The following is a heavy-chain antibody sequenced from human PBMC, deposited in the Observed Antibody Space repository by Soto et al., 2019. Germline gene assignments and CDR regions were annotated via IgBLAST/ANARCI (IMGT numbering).Heavy chain of an antibody. J-gene: IGHJ4*02. CDR1: GFSLSTSGVG. CDR2: IYWDDSK. V-gene: IGHV2-5*02. Sequence: QITLKESGPALVKPTQPLTLTGTFSGFSLSTSGVGVGRIRQPPGKALEWLAVIYWDDSKHYSSSLESRLNITKDTSKNQVVLTLTNMDPLDTATYFCAHKGYGDYPLDSWGQGTLVTVSS. D-gene: IGHD4-17*01. CDR3: AHKGYGDYPLDS.